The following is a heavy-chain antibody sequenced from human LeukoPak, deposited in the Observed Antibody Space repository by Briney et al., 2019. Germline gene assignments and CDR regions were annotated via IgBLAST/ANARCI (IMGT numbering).Heavy chain of an antibody. CDR1: GFTFSSYA. J-gene: IGHJ6*02. CDR2: ISYDGSNK. D-gene: IGHD3-22*01. CDR3: ARDLTYDSSGYEEYYYGMDV. Sequence: GGSLRLSCAASGFTFSSYAMHWVRQAPGKGLEWVAVISYDGSNKYYADSVKGRFTISRDNSKNTLYLQMNSLRAEDTAVYYCARDLTYDSSGYEEYYYGMDVWGQGTTVTVSS. V-gene: IGHV3-30-3*01.